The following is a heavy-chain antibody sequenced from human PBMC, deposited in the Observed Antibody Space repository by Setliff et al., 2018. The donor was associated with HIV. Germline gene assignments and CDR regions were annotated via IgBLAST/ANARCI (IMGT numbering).Heavy chain of an antibody. CDR1: GGTFSA. V-gene: IGHV1-69*13. J-gene: IGHJ6*02. D-gene: IGHD1-1*01. CDR2: IIPIFGTA. Sequence: SVKVSCKASGGTFSAISWVRQAPGQGLEWMGGIIPIFGTANYAQKFQGRVTITADESTSPAYMELSSLRSEDTAVYYCASLRYNWNDLGRYYYYYGMDVWGQGTTVTVSS. CDR3: ASLRYNWNDLGRYYYYYGMDV.